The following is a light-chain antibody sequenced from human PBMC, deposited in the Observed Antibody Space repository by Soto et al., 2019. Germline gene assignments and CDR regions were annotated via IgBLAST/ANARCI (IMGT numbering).Light chain of an antibody. CDR2: EVS. V-gene: IGLV2-8*01. J-gene: IGLJ1*01. Sequence: QPVLPQPPSATVLPGQSVTISCTGTSSDVGGYNYVSWYQQHPGKAPKLMIYEVSKRPSGVPDRFSGSKSGNTASLTVSGLQAEDEADYYCSSYAGSIEVFGTGTKVTVL. CDR1: SSDVGGYNY. CDR3: SSYAGSIEV.